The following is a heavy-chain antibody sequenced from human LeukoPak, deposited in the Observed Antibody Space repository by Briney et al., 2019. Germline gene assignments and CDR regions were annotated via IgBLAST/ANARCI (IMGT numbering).Heavy chain of an antibody. V-gene: IGHV3-43*02. D-gene: IGHD3-10*01. CDR3: ASQTKYYYGSGSYWTAFDI. J-gene: IGHJ3*02. Sequence: GGSLRLSCAASGFTFDDHAMHWVRQAPGKGLEWVSLSGSDSNTYYADSVKGRFTISIDNRKNSLYLEMNSLRTEDTALYHCASQTKYYYGSGSYWTAFDIWGQGTMVTVSS. CDR1: GFTFDDHA. CDR2: SGSDSNT.